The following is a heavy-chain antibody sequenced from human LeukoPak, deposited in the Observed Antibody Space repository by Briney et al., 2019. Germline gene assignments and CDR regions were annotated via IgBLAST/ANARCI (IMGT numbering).Heavy chain of an antibody. V-gene: IGHV3-30*04. J-gene: IGHJ4*02. CDR2: ISYDGSNK. D-gene: IGHD3-9*01. CDR1: GFTFSSYA. Sequence: GRSLRLSCAASGFTFSSYAMHWVRQAPGKGLEWVAVISYDGSNKYYADSVKGRFTVSRDNSENTLYLQMNSLRAEDTAVYYCARAGRITTFLNYWGQGTLVTVSS. CDR3: ARAGRITTFLNY.